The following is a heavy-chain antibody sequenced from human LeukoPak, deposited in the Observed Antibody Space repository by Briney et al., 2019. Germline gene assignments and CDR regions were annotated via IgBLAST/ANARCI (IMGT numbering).Heavy chain of an antibody. D-gene: IGHD3-10*01. CDR3: ARDGATSYYYGSGLQDY. Sequence: PGGSLRLSCAASGFTFSSYWMSWVRQAPGKGLEWVANIKQDGSEKYYVDSVKGRFTISRDNAKNSLYLQMNSLRAEDTAVYYCARDGATSYYYGSGLQDYWGQGTLVTVSS. CDR1: GFTFSSYW. V-gene: IGHV3-7*01. CDR2: IKQDGSEK. J-gene: IGHJ4*02.